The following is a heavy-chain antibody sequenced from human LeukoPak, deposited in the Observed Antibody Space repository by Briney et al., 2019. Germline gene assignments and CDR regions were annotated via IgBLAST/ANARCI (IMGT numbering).Heavy chain of an antibody. V-gene: IGHV4-30-4*01. Sequence: TSETLSLTCTVSGGSISSGDYYWSWIRQPPGKGLEWIGYIYYSGSTYYNPSLKSRVTISVDTSKNQFSLKLSSVTAADTAVYYCARYRRITFGGVIGIDYWGQGTLVTVSS. CDR2: IYYSGST. D-gene: IGHD3-16*02. J-gene: IGHJ4*02. CDR3: ARYRRITFGGVIGIDY. CDR1: GGSISSGDYY.